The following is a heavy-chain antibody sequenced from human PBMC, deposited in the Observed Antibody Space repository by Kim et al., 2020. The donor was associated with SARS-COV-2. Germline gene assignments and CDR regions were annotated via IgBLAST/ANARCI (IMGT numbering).Heavy chain of an antibody. CDR2: ISTYDGNT. J-gene: IGHJ6*03. Sequence: ASVKVSCKASGYTFTSYGISWVRQAPGQGLEWMGWISTYDGNTNYAQNLQGRITMTTETSTTTAYMELRNLRSDDTAVYYCARGKDSSGYSQEYYYYYYMDVWGKGTTVTVSS. D-gene: IGHD3-22*01. V-gene: IGHV1-18*04. CDR1: GYTFTSYG. CDR3: ARGKDSSGYSQEYYYYYYMDV.